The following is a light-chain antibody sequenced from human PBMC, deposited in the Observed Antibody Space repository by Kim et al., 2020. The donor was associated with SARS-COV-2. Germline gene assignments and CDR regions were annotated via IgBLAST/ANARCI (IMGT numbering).Light chain of an antibody. Sequence: ALGQTVLITCKGDSLRSYYASWYQQKPGQAPVLVIYGKNNRPSGIPDRFSGSSSGNTASLTITGAQAEDEADYYCNSRDSSGNHVVFGGGTKLTVL. J-gene: IGLJ2*01. CDR2: GKN. CDR1: SLRSYY. CDR3: NSRDSSGNHVV. V-gene: IGLV3-19*01.